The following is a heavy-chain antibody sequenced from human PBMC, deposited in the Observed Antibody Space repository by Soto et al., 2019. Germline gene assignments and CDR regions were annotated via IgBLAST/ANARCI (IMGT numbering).Heavy chain of an antibody. V-gene: IGHV3-23*01. CDR3: AKDPETYAYGDRPNWFDP. CDR2: ISGSGGNT. J-gene: IGHJ5*02. Sequence: GGSLRLSCAASGFTFSSYAMTWVRQAPGKGLEWVSAISGSGGNTYYADSVKGRFTISRDNSKNTLYLEMNSLRAEDTAVYYCAKDPETYAYGDRPNWFDPWGQGTLVTVSS. CDR1: GFTFSSYA. D-gene: IGHD4-17*01.